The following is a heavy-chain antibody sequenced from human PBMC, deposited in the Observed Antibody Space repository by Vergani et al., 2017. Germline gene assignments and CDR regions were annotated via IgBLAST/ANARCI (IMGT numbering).Heavy chain of an antibody. CDR2: ISGDGGST. D-gene: IGHD5-18*01. CDR3: AKDSLRGYSYGSNKYYYYGMDV. V-gene: IGHV3-43*02. J-gene: IGHJ6*02. CDR1: GFTFDDYA. Sequence: EVQLVESGGGVVQPGGSLRLSCAASGFTFDDYAMHWVRQAPGKGLEWVSLISGDGGSTYYADSVKGRFTISRDNSKNPLYLQMNSLRTEDTALYYCAKDSLRGYSYGSNKYYYYGMDVWGQGTTVTVSS.